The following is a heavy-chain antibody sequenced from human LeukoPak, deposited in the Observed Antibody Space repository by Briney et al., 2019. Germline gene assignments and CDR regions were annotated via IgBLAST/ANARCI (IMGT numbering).Heavy chain of an antibody. CDR3: AREGRFYDSSGYYYAFDI. V-gene: IGHV1-18*01. Sequence: GASVKVSCKASGYTFTSYGISWVRQAPGQGLEWMGWISAYNGNTNYAQKLQGRVTMTTDTSTSTAYMELRSLRSDDTAVYYCAREGRFYDSSGYYYAFDIWGQGTMVTVSS. CDR2: ISAYNGNT. D-gene: IGHD3-22*01. CDR1: GYTFTSYG. J-gene: IGHJ3*02.